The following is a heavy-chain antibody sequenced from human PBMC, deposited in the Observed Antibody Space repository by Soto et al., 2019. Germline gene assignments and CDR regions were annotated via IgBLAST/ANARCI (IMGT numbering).Heavy chain of an antibody. CDR1: GYTFTIYA. CDR3: ARGWAIFDLVLGY. D-gene: IGHD3-9*01. V-gene: IGHV1-3*01. CDR2: INAGNGNT. Sequence: ASVKVSCKASGYTFTIYAMHWVRQAPGQRLEWMGWINAGNGNTKYSQKFQGRVTITRDTSASTAYMELRSLRSEDTAVSYCARGWAIFDLVLGYWGKGTLVTVSS. J-gene: IGHJ4*02.